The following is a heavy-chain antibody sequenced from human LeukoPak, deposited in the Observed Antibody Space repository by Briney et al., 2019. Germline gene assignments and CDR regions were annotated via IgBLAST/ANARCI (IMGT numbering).Heavy chain of an antibody. D-gene: IGHD2/OR15-2a*01. CDR2: INQGGSQE. V-gene: IGHV3-7*01. CDR3: ARSETIVTVDI. Sequence: GGSLRLSCAASGFTFGNYWMSWVRQAPGKGLEWVANINQGGSQEYYVDSVKGRFTVSRDNGRNSLFLQMASVGAEDTAVYYCARSETIVTVDIWGQGTLVTVSS. J-gene: IGHJ4*02. CDR1: GFTFGNYW.